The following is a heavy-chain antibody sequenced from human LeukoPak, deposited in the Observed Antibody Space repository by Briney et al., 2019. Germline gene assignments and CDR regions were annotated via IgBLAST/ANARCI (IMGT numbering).Heavy chain of an antibody. Sequence: PGRSLRLSCAASGFTFSSYAMHWVRQAPGKGLEWVAVISYDGSNKYYADSVKGRFTISRDNSKNTLYLQMNSLRAEDTAVYYCARDSVEYCSSTSCFGAFDIWGQGTMVTVSS. CDR2: ISYDGSNK. CDR1: GFTFSSYA. D-gene: IGHD2-2*01. V-gene: IGHV3-30-3*01. CDR3: ARDSVEYCSSTSCFGAFDI. J-gene: IGHJ3*02.